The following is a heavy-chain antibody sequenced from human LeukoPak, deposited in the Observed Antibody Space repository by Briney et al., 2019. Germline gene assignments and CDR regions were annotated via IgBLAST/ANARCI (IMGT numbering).Heavy chain of an antibody. V-gene: IGHV3-74*01. D-gene: IGHD3-22*01. J-gene: IGHJ1*01. Sequence: GGSLRLSCAAAGFTFSNYWMHWVRQAPGKGLVWVSRIKSDGRTNYADSVKGRFTISRDSAKNTVSLQMNSLRAEDTGVYYCARAPSEIGGYYPEYFRHWGQGTLVTVSS. CDR3: ARAPSEIGGYYPEYFRH. CDR2: IKSDGRT. CDR1: GFTFSNYW.